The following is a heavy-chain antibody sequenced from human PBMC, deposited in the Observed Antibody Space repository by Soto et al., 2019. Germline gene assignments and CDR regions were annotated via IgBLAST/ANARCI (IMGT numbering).Heavy chain of an antibody. CDR2: ISSRSSTI. V-gene: IGHV3-48*02. J-gene: IGHJ6*02. CDR1: GFTFTNYN. D-gene: IGHD6-25*01. Sequence: PGGSLRLSCAASGFTFTNYNMNWVRPAPGKGLEWVSYISSRSSTIYYADSVKGRFTISRDNAKNSLFLQMNSLRDEDTAVYYCARDCGKGYGMDVWGQGTTVTVSS. CDR3: ARDCGKGYGMDV.